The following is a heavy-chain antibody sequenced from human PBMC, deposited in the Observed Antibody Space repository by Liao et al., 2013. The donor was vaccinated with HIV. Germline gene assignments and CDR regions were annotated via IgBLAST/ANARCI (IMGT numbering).Heavy chain of an antibody. J-gene: IGHJ6*03. V-gene: IGHV4-38-2*01. CDR3: ASAQGGYNLPYYYYYYMDV. CDR2: IYHGGST. CDR1: GFSISSGYY. D-gene: IGHD5-24*01. Sequence: QVQLQQWGAGLLKPAETLSLTCAVSGFSISSGYYWGWIRQPPGKGLEWIGTIYHGGSTYYNPSLKSRVTISVDTSKNQFSLNLTSVTAADTAVYYCASAQGGYNLPYYYYYYMDVWGKGTTVTVSS.